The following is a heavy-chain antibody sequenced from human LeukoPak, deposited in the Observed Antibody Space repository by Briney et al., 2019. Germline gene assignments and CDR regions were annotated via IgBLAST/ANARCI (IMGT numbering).Heavy chain of an antibody. CDR2: ISAYNGNT. CDR3: ARESSSPSSEDFDY. J-gene: IGHJ4*02. V-gene: IGHV1-18*01. CDR1: GYTFTSYG. Sequence: ASVKVSCKASGYTFTSYGISWVRQAPGQGLEWMGWISAYNGNTNYAQKLQGRVTMTTDTSTSTAYMELRSLRSDDTAVYYCARESSSPSSEDFDYWGQGTLVTVSS. D-gene: IGHD6-6*01.